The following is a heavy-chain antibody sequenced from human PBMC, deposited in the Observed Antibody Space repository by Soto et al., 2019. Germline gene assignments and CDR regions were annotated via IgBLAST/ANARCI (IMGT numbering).Heavy chain of an antibody. CDR1: GGSIRSSSYY. CDR2: IYYSGST. CDR3: ARPRGPTGYYLDV. J-gene: IGHJ6*03. Sequence: SHTRCLTCTIAGGSIRSSSYYWGWIRKPPGKGLEWIGSIYYSGSTYYNPSLKSRVTISVDTSKNQFSLKLSSVTAADTAVYYCARPRGPTGYYLDVWGKGTTVTVSS. V-gene: IGHV4-39*01.